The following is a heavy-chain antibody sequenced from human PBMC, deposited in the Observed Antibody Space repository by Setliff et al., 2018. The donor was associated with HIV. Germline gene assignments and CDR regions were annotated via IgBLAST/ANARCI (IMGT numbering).Heavy chain of an antibody. CDR3: ASRVYYYDSSGYLREEGFDP. CDR2: IYYSGST. CDR1: GGSISNSRYY. Sequence: PSETLSLTCTVSGGSISNSRYYWSWIRQPPGKGLEWIGSIYYSGSTYYDPSLKSRVTISVDTSKNQFSLKLSSVTAAGAAVYYCASRVYYYDSSGYLREEGFDPWGQGTLVTVSS. J-gene: IGHJ5*02. V-gene: IGHV4-39*01. D-gene: IGHD3-22*01.